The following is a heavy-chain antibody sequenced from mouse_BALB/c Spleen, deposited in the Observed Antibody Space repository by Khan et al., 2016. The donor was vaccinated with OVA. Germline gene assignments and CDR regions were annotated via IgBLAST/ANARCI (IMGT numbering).Heavy chain of an antibody. V-gene: IGHV14-3*02. D-gene: IGHD2-1*01. Sequence: VQLKESGAELVKPGASVKLSCTASGFNIKDTYMHWVKQRPEQGLEWIGRIDPANGNTKYDPKFQGKATITADTSSNTAYLHLSSLTSEDTAVYYWADGNWAMDYWGQGTSVTVSS. CDR1: GFNIKDTY. J-gene: IGHJ4*01. CDR2: IDPANGNT. CDR3: ADGNWAMDY.